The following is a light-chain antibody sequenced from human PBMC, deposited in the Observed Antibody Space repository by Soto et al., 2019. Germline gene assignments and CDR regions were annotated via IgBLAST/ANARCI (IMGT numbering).Light chain of an antibody. J-gene: IGKJ1*01. CDR1: QSISSY. CDR2: AAS. Sequence: DIQMTQSPSSLSASVGDRVTITCRASQSISSYLNWYQQKPGKAPKLLIYAASSLQSGVPSRFSGSGSGTDFTLTISSPQPEDIATYYCQQSYSTLWTFGHGTKVEIK. CDR3: QQSYSTLWT. V-gene: IGKV1-39*01.